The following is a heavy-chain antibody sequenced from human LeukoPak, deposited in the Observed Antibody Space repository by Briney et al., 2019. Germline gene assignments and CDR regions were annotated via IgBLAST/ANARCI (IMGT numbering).Heavy chain of an antibody. Sequence: PSETLSLTCTVSGGSISSYYWSWIRQPPGKGLEWIGYIYYSGSTNYNPSLKSRVTISVDTSKNQFSLKLSSVTAADTAVYYCARVGEEPVFDYWGQGTLVTVSS. D-gene: IGHD1-26*01. CDR3: ARVGEEPVFDY. CDR2: IYYSGST. CDR1: GGSISSYY. J-gene: IGHJ4*02. V-gene: IGHV4-59*01.